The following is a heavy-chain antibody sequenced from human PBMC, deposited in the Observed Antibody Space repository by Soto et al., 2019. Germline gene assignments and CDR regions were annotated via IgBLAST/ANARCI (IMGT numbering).Heavy chain of an antibody. J-gene: IGHJ3*02. CDR3: ARANGDDAFDI. Sequence: SDTLSLTCTVSVRSISSYYWSWIRQPPGKGLEWIGYIYYSGSTNYNPSLKSRVTISVDTSKNQFSLKLSSVTAADTAVYYCARANGDDAFDIWGKGTMVT. CDR2: IYYSGST. CDR1: VRSISSYY. D-gene: IGHD2-21*02. V-gene: IGHV4-59*01.